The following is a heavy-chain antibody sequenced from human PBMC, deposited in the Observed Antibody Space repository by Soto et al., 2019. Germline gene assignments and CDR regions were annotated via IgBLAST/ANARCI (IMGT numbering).Heavy chain of an antibody. CDR1: GGSISSGGYY. D-gene: IGHD4-17*01. CDR3: ARGTYDYGSVFDY. J-gene: IGHJ4*02. Sequence: PSETLSLTCTVSGGSISSGGYYWSWIRQHPGKGLEWIGYIYYSGSTYYNPSLKSRVTISVDTSKNQFSLKLSSVTAADTAVYYCARGTYDYGSVFDYWGQGTLVTVSS. V-gene: IGHV4-31*03. CDR2: IYYSGST.